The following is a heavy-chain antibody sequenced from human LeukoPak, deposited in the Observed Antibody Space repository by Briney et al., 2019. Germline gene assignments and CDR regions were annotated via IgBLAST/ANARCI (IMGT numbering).Heavy chain of an antibody. CDR1: QYTFSNYW. CDR3: ASLSYSYESSGFDS. V-gene: IGHV5-51*01. J-gene: IGHJ5*01. CDR2: IYPGNSDT. D-gene: IGHD3-22*01. Sequence: GESLKISCKGSQYTFSNYWIGWVRQMPGKGLEWMGLIYPGNSDTRYGPSFKGQVTISDDKSITTAYLQWSSLKASDTAMYYCASLSYSYESSGFDSWGQGTLVIVSS.